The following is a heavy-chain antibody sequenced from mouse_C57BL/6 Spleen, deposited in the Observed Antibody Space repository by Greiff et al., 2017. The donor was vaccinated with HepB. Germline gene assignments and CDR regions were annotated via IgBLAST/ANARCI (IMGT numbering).Heavy chain of an antibody. J-gene: IGHJ2*01. D-gene: IGHD2-3*01. CDR1: GFNIKDDY. Sequence: VHVKQSGAELVRPGASVKLSCTASGFNIKDDYMHWVKQRPEQGLEWIGWIDPENGDTEYASKFQGKATITADTSSNTAYLQLSSLTSEDTAVYYCTTFDGYYSFDYWGQGTTLTVSS. V-gene: IGHV14-4*01. CDR2: IDPENGDT. CDR3: TTFDGYYSFDY.